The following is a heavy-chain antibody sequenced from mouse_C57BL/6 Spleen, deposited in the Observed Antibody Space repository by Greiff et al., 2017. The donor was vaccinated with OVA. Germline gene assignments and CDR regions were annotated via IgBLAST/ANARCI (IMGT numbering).Heavy chain of an antibody. D-gene: IGHD2-4*01. V-gene: IGHV5-6*01. CDR3: ARQGYDYERAMDY. J-gene: IGHJ4*01. Sequence: EVTLVESGGDLVKPGGSLKLSCAASGFTFSSYGMSWVRQTPDKRLEWVATISSGGSYTYYPDSVKGRFTISRDNAKNTLYLQMSSLKSEDTAMYYCARQGYDYERAMDYWGQGTSVTVSS. CDR2: ISSGGSYT. CDR1: GFTFSSYG.